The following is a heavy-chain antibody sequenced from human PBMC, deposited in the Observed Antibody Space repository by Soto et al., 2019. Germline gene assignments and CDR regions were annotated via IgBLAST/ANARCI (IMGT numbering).Heavy chain of an antibody. J-gene: IGHJ6*02. Sequence: QVQLVQSGAEVKKPGASVKVSCKASGYTFTSYGISWVRQAPGQGLEWMGWISAYNGNTNYAQKLQGRVTMTTDTSTSTAYMELRSLRSADTAVYYCARVGVTTFVHHYYYGMDVWGQGTTVTVSS. CDR2: ISAYNGNT. CDR1: GYTFTSYG. CDR3: ARVGVTTFVHHYYYGMDV. D-gene: IGHD4-17*01. V-gene: IGHV1-18*01.